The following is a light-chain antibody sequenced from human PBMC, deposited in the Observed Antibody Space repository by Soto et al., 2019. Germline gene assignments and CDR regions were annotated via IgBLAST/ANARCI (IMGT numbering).Light chain of an antibody. Sequence: LTQPRSVSGSPGQSVTISCTGTSSDVGGYNYVSWYQQHPGKAPKPMIYDVNKRPSGVPDRFSGSKSGNTASLTISGLQAEDEADYYCCSYAGSYTYVFGTGTKVTVL. CDR2: DVN. CDR3: CSYAGSYTYV. J-gene: IGLJ1*01. CDR1: SSDVGGYNY. V-gene: IGLV2-11*01.